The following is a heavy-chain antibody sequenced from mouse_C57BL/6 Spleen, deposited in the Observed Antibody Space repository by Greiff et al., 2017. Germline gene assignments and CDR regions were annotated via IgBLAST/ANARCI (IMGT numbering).Heavy chain of an antibody. CDR2: ISSGGSYT. Sequence: EVQVVESGGDLVKPGGSLTLSCAASGFTFSSYGMSWVRQTPDKRLEWVATISSGGSYTYYPDSVKGRFTISRDNAKNTLYLQMSSLKSEDTAMYYCARQAYYFDYWGQGTTLTVSS. V-gene: IGHV5-6*01. CDR1: GFTFSSYG. J-gene: IGHJ2*01. CDR3: ARQAYYFDY.